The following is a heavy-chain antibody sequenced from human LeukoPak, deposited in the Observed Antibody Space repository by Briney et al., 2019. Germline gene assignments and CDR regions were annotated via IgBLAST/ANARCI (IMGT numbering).Heavy chain of an antibody. CDR2: IYYSGST. J-gene: IGHJ3*02. CDR3: AKRTAYAFDI. D-gene: IGHD1/OR15-1a*01. CDR1: GGSISSYY. V-gene: IGHV4-59*01. Sequence: NPSETLSLTCTVSGGSISSYYWSWIRQPPGKGLEWIGYIYYSGSTNYNPSLKSRVTISVDTSKNQFSLKLSYVTAADTAVYYCAKRTAYAFDIWGQGTMVTVSS.